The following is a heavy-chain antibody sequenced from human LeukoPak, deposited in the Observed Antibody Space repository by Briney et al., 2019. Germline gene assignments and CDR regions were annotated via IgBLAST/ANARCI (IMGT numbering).Heavy chain of an antibody. CDR3: ARSSGANVYTYSFQY. CDR1: GFTFSSYS. J-gene: IGHJ4*02. D-gene: IGHD1-26*01. CDR2: ISSSSSYI. Sequence: GGSLRLSCAASGFTFSSYSMNWVRQAPGKGLEWVSSISSSSSYIYYADSVKGRFTISRDNAKNSLYLQMNSLRVEDTAFYYCARSSGANVYTYSFQYWGRGTLVTVSS. V-gene: IGHV3-21*04.